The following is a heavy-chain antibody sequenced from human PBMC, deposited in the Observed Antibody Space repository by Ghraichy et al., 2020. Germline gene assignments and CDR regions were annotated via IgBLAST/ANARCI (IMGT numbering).Heavy chain of an antibody. J-gene: IGHJ4*02. CDR3: ARVVPGIAVAKSDH. CDR1: GFPFGSYT. D-gene: IGHD6-19*01. V-gene: IGHV3-21*01. CDR2: ISSTSSYI. Sequence: LSLTCAASGFPFGSYTMNWFRQAPGKGLEWVSSISSTSSYIFYADSVRGRFTISRDNVKHSLSLQMNSLRVDDTAVYYCARVVPGIAVAKSDHWGQGILVTASS.